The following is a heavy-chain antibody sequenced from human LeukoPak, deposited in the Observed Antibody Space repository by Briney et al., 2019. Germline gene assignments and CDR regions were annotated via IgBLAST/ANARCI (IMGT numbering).Heavy chain of an antibody. D-gene: IGHD5-18*01. Sequence: GGSLRLSCAASGFTFSSYWMSWVRQAPGKGLEWVANIKQDGSEKYYVDSVKGRFTISRDNAKNSLYLKMNSLRAEDTAVYYCARGDVTWIQLWSTLFDYWGQGTLVTVSS. J-gene: IGHJ4*02. V-gene: IGHV3-7*01. CDR2: IKQDGSEK. CDR3: ARGDVTWIQLWSTLFDY. CDR1: GFTFSSYW.